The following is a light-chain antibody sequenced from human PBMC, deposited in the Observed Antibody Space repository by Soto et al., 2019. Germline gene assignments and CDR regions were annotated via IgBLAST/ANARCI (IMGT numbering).Light chain of an antibody. CDR2: DVY. CDR3: CSSTSSSPYV. Sequence: QSALTQPASVSGSPGQSITISCTGTSRDIGGSKYVSWYQQYPGKAPKLIIYDVYNRPSGVSTRFSGSKSGNTASLTISGLQAEDEADYYCCSSTSSSPYVFGGGTKLTVL. J-gene: IGLJ1*01. CDR1: SRDIGGSKY. V-gene: IGLV2-14*01.